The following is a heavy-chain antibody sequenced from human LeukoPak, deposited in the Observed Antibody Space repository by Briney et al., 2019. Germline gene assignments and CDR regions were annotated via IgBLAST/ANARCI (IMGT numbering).Heavy chain of an antibody. D-gene: IGHD6-19*01. CDR3: SNGRTSSGTLQHDY. CDR2: ISGSGGST. Sequence: GGSLRLSCAASGFTFSSYAMSWVRQAPGKGLEWVSAISGSGGSTYYADSVKGRFTISRDNSENTLYLQMNSLRAEDTALYYCSNGRTSSGTLQHDYWGQGTLVTVSS. CDR1: GFTFSSYA. V-gene: IGHV3-23*01. J-gene: IGHJ4*02.